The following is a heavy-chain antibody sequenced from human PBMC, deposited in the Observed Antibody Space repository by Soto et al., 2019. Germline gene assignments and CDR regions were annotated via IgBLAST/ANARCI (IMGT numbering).Heavy chain of an antibody. CDR2: IYSSGST. J-gene: IGHJ5*01. CDR1: GGSINSYY. CDR3: ARHVSPYDLLTGSFDS. Sequence: SETLSLTCTVSGGSINSYYWSWIRQPPGKGLEWIGYIYSSGSTNYIPSLQSRLTISLDTSKNQFSLKLSSVTAADTAVYYCARHVSPYDLLTGSFDSWGQGTLVTVSS. D-gene: IGHD3-9*01. V-gene: IGHV4-59*08.